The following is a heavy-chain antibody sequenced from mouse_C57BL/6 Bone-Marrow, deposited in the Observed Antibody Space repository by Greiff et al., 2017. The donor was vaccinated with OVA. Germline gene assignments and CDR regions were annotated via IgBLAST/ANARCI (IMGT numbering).Heavy chain of an antibody. J-gene: IGHJ3*01. CDR3: ARGDSSGYEGVAY. CDR1: GYTFTSYW. D-gene: IGHD3-2*02. CDR2: IYPGSGST. Sequence: QVQLQQPGAELVKPGASVKMSCQASGYTFTSYWITWVKQRPGQGLEWIGDIYPGSGSTNYNEKFKSKATLTVDTSSSTAYMQLSSLTSEDSAVYYCARGDSSGYEGVAYWGQGTLVTVSA. V-gene: IGHV1-55*01.